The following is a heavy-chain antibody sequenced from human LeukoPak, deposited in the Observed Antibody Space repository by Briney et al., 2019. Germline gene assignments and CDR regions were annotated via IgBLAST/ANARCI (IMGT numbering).Heavy chain of an antibody. J-gene: IGHJ4*02. CDR3: ARGRASYYFDC. CDR2: ISSNGGST. Sequence: GGSLRLSCAASGFTFSSYLMHWVRQAPGKGLEYVSAISSNGGSTSYADSVKGRFTISRDNSKNTLYLQMGSLRAEDMAVYYCARGRASYYFDCWGQGTLVSVSS. D-gene: IGHD5-24*01. V-gene: IGHV3-64*02. CDR1: GFTFSSYL.